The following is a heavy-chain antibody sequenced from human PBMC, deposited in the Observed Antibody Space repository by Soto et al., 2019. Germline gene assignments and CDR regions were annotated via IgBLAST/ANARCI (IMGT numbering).Heavy chain of an antibody. Sequence: EVQLVESGGGLVQPGGSLRLSCAASGFTFSSYSMNWVRQAPGKGLEWVSYISSSSTIYYADSVKGRFTISRDNAKNSLYLQMNSLRDEDTAVYYCARRPMVRGVGNDAFDIWGQGTMVTVSS. J-gene: IGHJ3*02. V-gene: IGHV3-48*02. CDR2: ISSSSTI. CDR1: GFTFSSYS. D-gene: IGHD3-10*01. CDR3: ARRPMVRGVGNDAFDI.